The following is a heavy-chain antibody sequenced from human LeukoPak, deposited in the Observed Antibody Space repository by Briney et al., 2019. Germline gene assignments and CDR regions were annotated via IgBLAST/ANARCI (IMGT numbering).Heavy chain of an antibody. Sequence: PGGSLRLSCAASGFTFTSYWMHWVRQAPGKGLVWVSRINSDGSGTIYADSVKGRFTISRDNAKNSLYLQMNSLRAEDTAVYYCARDLYRIVVVPHYFDYWGQGTLVTVSS. CDR3: ARDLYRIVVVPHYFDY. D-gene: IGHD3-22*01. V-gene: IGHV3-74*01. J-gene: IGHJ4*02. CDR2: INSDGSGT. CDR1: GFTFTSYW.